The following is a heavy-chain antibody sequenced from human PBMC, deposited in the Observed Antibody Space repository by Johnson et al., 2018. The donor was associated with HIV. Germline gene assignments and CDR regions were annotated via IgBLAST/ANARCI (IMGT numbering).Heavy chain of an antibody. J-gene: IGHJ3*02. CDR3: AKEGSSGWYFGDAFDI. Sequence: QVQLVESGGGLIQPGGSLRLSCAASGFTVSSNYMSWVRQAPGKGLEWVTVISYDGTSKYQADSVKGRFTISRDNSKNTLYLQMNSLRDEDTAVYYCAKEGSSGWYFGDAFDIWGQGTMVTVSS. D-gene: IGHD6-19*01. CDR2: ISYDGTSK. CDR1: GFTVSSNY. V-gene: IGHV3-30*18.